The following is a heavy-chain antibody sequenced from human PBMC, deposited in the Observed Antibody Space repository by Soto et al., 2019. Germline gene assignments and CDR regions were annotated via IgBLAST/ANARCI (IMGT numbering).Heavy chain of an antibody. D-gene: IGHD3-9*01. Sequence: QLQLQESGPGLVKPSETLSLTCTVSGGSISSSSYYWGWIRQPPGKGLEWIGSIYYSGSTYYNPSLKSRVTISVDTSKNQFSRKLSSVTAADTAVYYCARRGYDILTGYWPHWGQGTLVTVSS. CDR1: GGSISSSSYY. V-gene: IGHV4-39*01. CDR2: IYYSGST. J-gene: IGHJ4*02. CDR3: ARRGYDILTGYWPH.